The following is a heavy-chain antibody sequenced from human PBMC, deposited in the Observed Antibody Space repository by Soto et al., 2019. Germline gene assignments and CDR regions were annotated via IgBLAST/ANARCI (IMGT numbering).Heavy chain of an antibody. CDR1: GFTFSSYS. D-gene: IGHD4-17*01. CDR2: INRDSGST. CDR3: ARAPGFYGDFFDY. V-gene: IGHV3-20*04. Sequence: GGSLRLSCAASGFTFSSYSMSWVRQVPGKGLEWVSGINRDSGSTSYADSVKGRFTISRDNAKNSLYLKMNSLRAEDTAFYYCARAPGFYGDFFDYWGQGTLVTVSS. J-gene: IGHJ4*02.